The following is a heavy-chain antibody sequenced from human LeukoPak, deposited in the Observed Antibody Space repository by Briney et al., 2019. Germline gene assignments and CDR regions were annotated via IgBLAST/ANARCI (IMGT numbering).Heavy chain of an antibody. CDR3: ARQRDSNWFDP. D-gene: IGHD4-11*01. CDR1: GYTFINYY. V-gene: IGHV1-46*01. Sequence: VASVKVSCKASGYTFINYYIHWVRQAPGQGLEWMGIINPSAGSTTYAQNFQGRVTMTRDTSTNTVYMELSSLRSEDTAVYYCARQRDSNWFDPRGQGTLVTVSS. CDR2: INPSAGST. J-gene: IGHJ5*02.